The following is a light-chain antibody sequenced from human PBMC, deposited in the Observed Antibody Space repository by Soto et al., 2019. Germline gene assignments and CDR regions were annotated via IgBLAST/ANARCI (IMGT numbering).Light chain of an antibody. CDR3: HQYNSY. J-gene: IGKJ2*01. CDR1: ESIATW. CDR2: DAS. Sequence: DVHMTQSPSTLSASVGDRVTITCRASESIATWLAWYQQKPVKAPKLLIYDASRLESGVPSRFSGGGSGKEFTLTISDLQPDDFENDYCHQYNSYFGQGTKLEI. V-gene: IGKV1-5*01.